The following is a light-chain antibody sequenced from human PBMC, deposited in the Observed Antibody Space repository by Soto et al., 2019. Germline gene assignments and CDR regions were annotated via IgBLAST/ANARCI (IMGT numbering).Light chain of an antibody. CDR2: LEGSGSY. CDR1: SGHSSYI. J-gene: IGLJ3*02. Sequence: QSVLTQSSSASASLGSSVKLTSTLSSGHSSYIIAWHQQQPGKAPRYLMKLEGSGSYNKGSGVPDRFSGSSSGADRYLTISNLQFEDEADYYCETWDSNTHTVFGGGTKLTVL. CDR3: ETWDSNTHTV. V-gene: IGLV4-60*02.